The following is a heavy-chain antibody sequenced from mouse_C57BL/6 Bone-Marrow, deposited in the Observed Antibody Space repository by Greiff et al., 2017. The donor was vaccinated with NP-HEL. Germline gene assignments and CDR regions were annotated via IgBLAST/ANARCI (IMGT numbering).Heavy chain of an antibody. J-gene: IGHJ1*03. CDR1: GYTFTSYW. CDR2: IDPSDSET. V-gene: IGHV1-52*01. CDR3: ARSLITTVVPYFDV. D-gene: IGHD1-1*01. Sequence: VQLQQPGAELVRPGSSVKLSCKASGYTFTSYWMHWVKQRPIQGLAWIGNIDPSDSETHYNQKFKDKATLTVDKSSSTAYMQLSSLTSEDSAVYYGARSLITTVVPYFDVWGTGTTVTVSS.